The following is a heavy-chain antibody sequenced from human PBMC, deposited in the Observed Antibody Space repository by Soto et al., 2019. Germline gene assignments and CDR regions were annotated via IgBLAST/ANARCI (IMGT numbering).Heavy chain of an antibody. J-gene: IGHJ4*02. Sequence: GGSLRLSCAASGFTFSSYAMHWVRQAPGKGLEWVAVISYDGSNKYYADSVKGRFTISRDNSKNTLYLQMNRLRADDTAVYYCAKGSASGSPYYFDFWGQGTLVTVSS. CDR2: ISYDGSNK. CDR1: GFTFSSYA. V-gene: IGHV3-30-3*01. CDR3: AKGSASGSPYYFDF. D-gene: IGHD6-25*01.